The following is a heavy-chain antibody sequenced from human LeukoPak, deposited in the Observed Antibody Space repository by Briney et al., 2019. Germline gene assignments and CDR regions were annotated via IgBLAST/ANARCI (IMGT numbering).Heavy chain of an antibody. J-gene: IGHJ4*02. Sequence: ASVRVSCKASGYTFTSYAMHWVRQAPGQRLEWMGWINAGNGNTKYSQKFQGRVTITRDTSASTAYMELSSLRSEDTAVYYCARVPDQDGSGSYDYWGQGTLVTVSS. CDR1: GYTFTSYA. V-gene: IGHV1-3*01. CDR3: ARVPDQDGSGSYDY. D-gene: IGHD3-10*01. CDR2: INAGNGNT.